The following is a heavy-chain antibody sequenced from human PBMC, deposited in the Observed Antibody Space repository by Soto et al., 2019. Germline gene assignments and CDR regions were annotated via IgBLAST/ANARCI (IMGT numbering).Heavy chain of an antibody. D-gene: IGHD6-13*01. CDR1: GFAFSTYA. CDR2: ISGSGGSS. J-gene: IGHJ6*02. V-gene: IGHV3-23*01. Sequence: GGSLRLSCAASGFAFSTYAMTWVRQAPGKGLEWVSVISGSGGSSYYADSVKGRFTISRDNSKNTLFLQMNGLRAEDTAVYYCAKVTKRAAAGRYEYYKYGMDVWGQGTTVTVSS. CDR3: AKVTKRAAAGRYEYYKYGMDV.